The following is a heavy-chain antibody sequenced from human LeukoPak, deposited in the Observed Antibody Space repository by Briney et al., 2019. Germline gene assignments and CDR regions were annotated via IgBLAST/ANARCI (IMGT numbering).Heavy chain of an antibody. V-gene: IGHV4-59*08. D-gene: IGHD2-2*01. Sequence: ASETLSLTCTVSGGSMRSYYWSWIRQPPGKGPEWIGYIYYSGGTNYNPSLKSRVTISADTSKNHFSLRLSSVTAADTAVYYCARNQLLSLDAFDIWGQGTMVTVSS. J-gene: IGHJ3*02. CDR1: GGSMRSYY. CDR3: ARNQLLSLDAFDI. CDR2: IYYSGGT.